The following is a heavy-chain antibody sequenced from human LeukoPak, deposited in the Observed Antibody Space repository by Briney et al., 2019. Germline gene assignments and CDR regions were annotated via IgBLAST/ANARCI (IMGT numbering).Heavy chain of an antibody. D-gene: IGHD6-13*01. J-gene: IGHJ4*02. CDR3: AREVAAAGRDGNFDY. V-gene: IGHV1-69*05. Sequence: SVKVSCKASGGTFSSYTISWVRQAPGQGLEWMGRIIPIFGTANYAQKFQGRVTITTDESTSTAYMELSSLRSEDTAVYYCAREVAAAGRDGNFDYWGQGTLVTVSS. CDR2: IIPIFGTA. CDR1: GGTFSSYT.